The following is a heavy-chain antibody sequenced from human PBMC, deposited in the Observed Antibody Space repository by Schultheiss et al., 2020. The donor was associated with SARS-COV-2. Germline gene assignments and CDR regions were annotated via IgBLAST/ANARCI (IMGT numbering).Heavy chain of an antibody. Sequence: SETLSLTCTVSGGSISSYYWSWIRQPPGKGLEWIGYIYYSGSTNYNPSLKSRVTISVDTSRNQFSLKLSSVTAADTAVYYCARNMVRGVIPNWFDPWGQGTLVTVSS. D-gene: IGHD3-10*01. J-gene: IGHJ5*02. CDR2: IYYSGST. CDR1: GGSISSYY. V-gene: IGHV4-59*08. CDR3: ARNMVRGVIPNWFDP.